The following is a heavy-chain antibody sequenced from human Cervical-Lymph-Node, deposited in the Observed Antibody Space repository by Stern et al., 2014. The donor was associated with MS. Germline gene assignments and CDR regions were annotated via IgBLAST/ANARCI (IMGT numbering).Heavy chain of an antibody. CDR2: IYSSGST. D-gene: IGHD7-27*01. CDR3: ARKADWGDYFDY. Sequence: VQLEESGPGLLKPSETLSLTCTVSGDSIRTYFWTWIRQSPGKTLEWIGYIYSSGSTEYNPSLKSRVTMSLDPANKQFSLKLSSVTAADTAVYFCARKADWGDYFDYWGQGTLVTVSS. V-gene: IGHV4-59*08. J-gene: IGHJ4*02. CDR1: GDSIRTYF.